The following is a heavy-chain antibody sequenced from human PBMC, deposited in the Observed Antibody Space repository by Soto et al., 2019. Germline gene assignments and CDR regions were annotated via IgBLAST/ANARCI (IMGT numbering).Heavy chain of an antibody. J-gene: IGHJ6*03. CDR2: ISYTGNT. D-gene: IGHD6-13*01. CDR3: ARFSWYDGDSITNYYMDF. Sequence: LQESGPGLVKPSETLSLTCSVFGDSISSRSYYWAWIRRPPGMGLEGIASISYTGNTYYNPSLTSRAAISGDTSKNQFSLKLSFVTAADTAVYYCARFSWYDGDSITNYYMDFWGNGATVTVSS. V-gene: IGHV4-39*01. CDR1: GDSISSRSYY.